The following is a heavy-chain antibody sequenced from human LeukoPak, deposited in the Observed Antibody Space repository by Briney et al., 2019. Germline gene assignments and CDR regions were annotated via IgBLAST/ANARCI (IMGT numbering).Heavy chain of an antibody. CDR3: ARDGGIIRFGGQDV. D-gene: IGHD3-16*01. CDR1: GFTFSSYA. J-gene: IGHJ6*02. V-gene: IGHV3-7*01. Sequence: AGGSLRLSCAASGFTFSSYAMSWVRQAPGKGLEWVANMNRDGSEKNYVDSIKGRFTISRDNAANSLYLQMNSLRVEDTAVYYCARDGGIIRFGGQDVWGQGTTVIVS. CDR2: MNRDGSEK.